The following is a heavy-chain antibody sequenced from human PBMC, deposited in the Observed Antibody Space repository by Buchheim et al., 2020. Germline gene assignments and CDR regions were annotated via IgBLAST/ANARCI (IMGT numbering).Heavy chain of an antibody. CDR2: IYHSGST. CDR3: ARYSSSSSIYYYYGMDV. D-gene: IGHD6-6*01. J-gene: IGHJ6*02. V-gene: IGHV4-30-2*01. CDR1: GGSISSGGYS. Sequence: QLQLQESGSGLVKPSQTLSLTCAVSGGSISSGGYSWSWIRQPPGKGLEWIGYIYHSGSTYYNQSLKSRVTISVDRSKNKFSLKLSSVTAADTAVYYCARYSSSSSIYYYYGMDVWGQGTT.